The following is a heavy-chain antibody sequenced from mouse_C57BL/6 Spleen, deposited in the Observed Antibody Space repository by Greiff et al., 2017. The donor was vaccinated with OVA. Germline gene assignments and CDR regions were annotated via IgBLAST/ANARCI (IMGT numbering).Heavy chain of an antibody. Sequence: QVQLQQPGAELVRPGSSVKLSCKASGYTFTSYWMHWVKQRPIQGLEWIGNIDPSDSETHYNQKFKDKATLTVDKSSSTAYMQLSSLTSEDSAVYYCASGDLRGGDFDVWGTGATVTVSS. CDR2: IDPSDSET. J-gene: IGHJ1*03. CDR1: GYTFTSYW. V-gene: IGHV1-52*01. CDR3: ASGDLRGGDFDV. D-gene: IGHD5-1*01.